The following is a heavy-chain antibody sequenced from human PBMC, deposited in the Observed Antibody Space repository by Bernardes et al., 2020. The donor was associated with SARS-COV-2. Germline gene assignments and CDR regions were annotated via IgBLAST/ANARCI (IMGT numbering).Heavy chain of an antibody. Sequence: SEPLSLTCTVSGGSISSYYWSWFRQPPGKGLEWIGYIYYSGSTNYNPSLKSRVTISADKSNSTAYLQWNTLKASDTAMYYCARPREWGVATSGFDIWGHGTMVTVSS. J-gene: IGHJ3*02. V-gene: IGHV4-59*12. CDR3: ARPREWGVATSGFDI. CDR1: GGSISSYY. CDR2: IYYSGST. D-gene: IGHD5-12*01.